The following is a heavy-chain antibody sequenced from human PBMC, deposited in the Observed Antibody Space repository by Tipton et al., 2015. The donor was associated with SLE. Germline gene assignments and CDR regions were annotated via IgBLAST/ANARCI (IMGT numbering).Heavy chain of an antibody. D-gene: IGHD2-2*01. CDR3: ARVPSALYYGMDV. V-gene: IGHV4-59*01. CDR1: GGSINSNY. CDR2: IYSSGST. Sequence: TLSLTCTVSGGSINSNYWSWIRQPPGKGLEWIGYIYSSGSTNYNPSLESRVTISVDTSKNQFSLKLSSVTAADTAVYYCARVPSALYYGMDVWGQGTTVTVSS. J-gene: IGHJ6*02.